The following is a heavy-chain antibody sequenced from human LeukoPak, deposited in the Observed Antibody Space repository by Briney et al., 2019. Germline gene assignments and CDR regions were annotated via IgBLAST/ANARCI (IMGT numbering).Heavy chain of an antibody. D-gene: IGHD5-12*01. CDR3: ARGSLRYSGYDC. CDR1: GYTFTSYD. Sequence: ASVKVSCKASGYTFTSYDINWVRQATGQGLEWMGWMNPNSGNTGYAQKFQGRVTMTRNTSISTAYMELSSLRSEDTAVYYCARGSLRYSGYDCWGQGTLVTVSS. V-gene: IGHV1-8*01. CDR2: MNPNSGNT. J-gene: IGHJ4*02.